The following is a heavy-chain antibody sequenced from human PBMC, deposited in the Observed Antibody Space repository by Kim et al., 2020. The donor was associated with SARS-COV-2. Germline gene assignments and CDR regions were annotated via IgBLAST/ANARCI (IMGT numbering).Heavy chain of an antibody. V-gene: IGHV5-51*01. Sequence: GESLQISCKASGYSFTSYYIGWVRQMPGKGLEWMGSIHPGDSDTRYSPSFQGQVTLSADRSITTAYMQWSSLKASDTAMYYCARHDGYSYDSWGQGTLVTVSP. J-gene: IGHJ4*02. CDR3: ARHDGYSYDS. D-gene: IGHD5-18*01. CDR2: IHPGDSDT. CDR1: GYSFTSYY.